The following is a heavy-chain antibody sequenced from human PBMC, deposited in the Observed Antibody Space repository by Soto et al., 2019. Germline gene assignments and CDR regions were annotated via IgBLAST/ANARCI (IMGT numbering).Heavy chain of an antibody. Sequence: ASVKVSCKASGYTFTSSGISWVRQAPGQGLEWLGWISTDNGNTNYAQHLQGRVTMTRDTSTSTVYMDLSSLRSEDTAVYYCARVDFSSPVDYWGQGTLVTVSS. V-gene: IGHV1-18*01. CDR3: ARVDFSSPVDY. CDR2: ISTDNGNT. CDR1: GYTFTSSG. J-gene: IGHJ4*02. D-gene: IGHD6-13*01.